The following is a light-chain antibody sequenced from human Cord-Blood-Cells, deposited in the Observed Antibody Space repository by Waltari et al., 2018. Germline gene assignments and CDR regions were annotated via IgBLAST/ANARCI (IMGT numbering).Light chain of an antibody. CDR2: DAS. CDR3: QQRSNWIT. J-gene: IGKJ5*01. Sequence: SVFTQSPDPLSLSPGDRATLSSRTSQSVSSYLAWYQQKPGQTPRLLIYDASNRATGITASCSGSGSGTDFTITIRSLEPEDFAVYYCQQRSNWITFGQGTRLEIK. V-gene: IGKV3-11*01. CDR1: QSVSSY.